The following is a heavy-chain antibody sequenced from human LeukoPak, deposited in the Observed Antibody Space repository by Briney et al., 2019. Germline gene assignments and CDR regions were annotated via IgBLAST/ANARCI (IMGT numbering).Heavy chain of an antibody. CDR1: GYTFTGYY. CDR2: INPNTGGT. D-gene: IGHD4-11*01. J-gene: IGHJ4*02. CDR3: ARDFSSIITTRHDY. V-gene: IGHV1-2*02. Sequence: ASVKVSCKASGYTFTGYYIHWVRQAPGQGLEWMGWINPNTGGTDFADNFQGRVTMTRDTSISTVYMELSGLRLDDSGIYYCARDFSSIITTRHDYWGQGTQVTVSS.